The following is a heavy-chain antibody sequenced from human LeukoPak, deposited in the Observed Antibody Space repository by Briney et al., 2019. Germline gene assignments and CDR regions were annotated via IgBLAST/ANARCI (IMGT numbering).Heavy chain of an antibody. CDR3: ARDLIRSTAAGTGGWFDP. CDR1: GYTFTGYY. V-gene: IGHV1-2*02. CDR2: INPNSGST. Sequence: GASVKVSCKASGYTFTGYYMHWVRQAPGQGLEWMGWINPNSGSTHYAQKFQGRVTMTRDTSISTAHMELRGLRSDDTAVYYCARDLIRSTAAGTGGWFDPWGQGTLVTVSS. J-gene: IGHJ5*02. D-gene: IGHD6-13*01.